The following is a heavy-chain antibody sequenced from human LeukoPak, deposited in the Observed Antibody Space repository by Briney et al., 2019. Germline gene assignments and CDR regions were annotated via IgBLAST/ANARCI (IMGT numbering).Heavy chain of an antibody. CDR1: ANTFTNYH. V-gene: IGHV1-46*01. Sequence: ASVKVSCKASANTFTNYHIHWVRQAPGQGLEWMGMINPSGDITTYAQKFQGRITMTRDTSTSTAYMELSSLRSEDTAVYYCAREDCTSPTSFVDYWGQGTLVTVSS. J-gene: IGHJ4*02. D-gene: IGHD2-2*01. CDR3: AREDCTSPTSFVDY. CDR2: INPSGDIT.